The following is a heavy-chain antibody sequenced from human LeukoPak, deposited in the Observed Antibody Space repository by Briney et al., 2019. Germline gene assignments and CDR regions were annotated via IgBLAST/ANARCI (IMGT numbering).Heavy chain of an antibody. Sequence: PSETLSLTCTVSGGSISSGSYYWGWIRQPPGKGLEWIGSIYYSGSTYYNPSLKSRVTISVDTSKNQFSLKLSSVTAADTAVYYCARVTYSGSHDWFDPWGQGTLVTVSS. J-gene: IGHJ5*02. D-gene: IGHD1-26*01. CDR3: ARVTYSGSHDWFDP. CDR1: GGSISSGSYY. V-gene: IGHV4-39*07. CDR2: IYYSGST.